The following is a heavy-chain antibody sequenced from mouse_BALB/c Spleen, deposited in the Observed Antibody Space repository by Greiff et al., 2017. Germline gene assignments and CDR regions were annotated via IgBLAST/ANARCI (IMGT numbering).Heavy chain of an antibody. Sequence: VQLKQSGAELVRSGASVKLSCTASGFNIKDYYMHWVKQRPEQGLEWIGWLDPENGDTEYAPMFQGKATMTADTSSNTAYLQLSSLTSEDTAVYYCNAVSNYPYAMDYCGQGTLVTVSS. V-gene: IGHV14-4*02. J-gene: IGHJ4*01. CDR2: LDPENGDT. CDR3: NAVSNYPYAMDY. CDR1: GFNIKDYY. D-gene: IGHD2-5*01.